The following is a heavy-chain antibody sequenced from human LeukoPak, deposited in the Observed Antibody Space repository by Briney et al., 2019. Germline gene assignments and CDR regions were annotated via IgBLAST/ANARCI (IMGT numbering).Heavy chain of an antibody. CDR2: IYYSGST. Sequence: SETLSLTCTVSGGSISSSSYYWGWIRQPPGRGLEWIGSIYYSGSTYYNPSLKSRVTISVDTSKNQFSLKLSSVTAADTAVYYCASSGWAYWGQGTLVTVSS. CDR1: GGSISSSSYY. J-gene: IGHJ4*02. CDR3: ASSGWAY. V-gene: IGHV4-39*07. D-gene: IGHD6-19*01.